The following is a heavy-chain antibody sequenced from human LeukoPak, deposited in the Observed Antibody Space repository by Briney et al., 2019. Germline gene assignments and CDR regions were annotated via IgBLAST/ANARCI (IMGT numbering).Heavy chain of an antibody. CDR1: GYTFTNYA. V-gene: IGHV1-18*01. Sequence: ASVKVSCKTSGYTFTNYAISWVRQAPGRGLEWMGSISPYNGNADYAQNLQGRVTMTTDTSTTTGYMELRGLRSDDTAIYYCARGWLQPYWYFDLWGRGTLVTVSS. D-gene: IGHD5-18*01. J-gene: IGHJ2*01. CDR3: ARGWLQPYWYFDL. CDR2: ISPYNGNA.